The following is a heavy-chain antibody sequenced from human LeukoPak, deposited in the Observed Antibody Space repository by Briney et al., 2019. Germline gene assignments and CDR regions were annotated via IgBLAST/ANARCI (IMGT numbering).Heavy chain of an antibody. CDR2: INHSGST. CDR3: ARVRRSGNYDSSGLRPNYYYYMDV. V-gene: IGHV4-34*01. D-gene: IGHD3-22*01. J-gene: IGHJ6*03. Sequence: SETLSLTCAVYGGSFSGYYWSWIRQPPGKGLEWIGEINHSGSTNYNPSLKSRVTISVDTSKNQFSLKLSSVTAADTAVYYCARVRRSGNYDSSGLRPNYYYYMDVWGKGTTVTVSS. CDR1: GGSFSGYY.